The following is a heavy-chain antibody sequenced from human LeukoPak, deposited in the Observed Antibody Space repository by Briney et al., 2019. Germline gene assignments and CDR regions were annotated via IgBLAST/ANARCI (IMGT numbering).Heavy chain of an antibody. V-gene: IGHV4-59*01. CDR2: IYYSGNT. CDR1: GGSMTTYY. Sequence: SETLSLTCTVSGGSMTTYYWNWIRPPPGKGLEWIGNIYYSGNTNYNPSLKSRVTMSLGTSKNQFSLKLISVTAADTAVYYCASLSLWNFFQYWGQGTLVPVSS. J-gene: IGHJ4*02. CDR3: ASLSLWNFFQY. D-gene: IGHD1-1*01.